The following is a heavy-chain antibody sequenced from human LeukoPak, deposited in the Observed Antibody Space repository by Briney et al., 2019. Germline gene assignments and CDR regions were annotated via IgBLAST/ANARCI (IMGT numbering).Heavy chain of an antibody. CDR2: IRSKANSYAT. D-gene: IGHD3-9*01. Sequence: GGSLRLSCAASGFTFSGSAMHWVRQASGKGLEWVGRIRSKANSYATAYAASVKGRFTISRDDSKNTAYLQMNSLKTEDTAVYYCTRRNYDILTGYPFDYWGQGTLVTVSS. V-gene: IGHV3-73*01. CDR3: TRRNYDILTGYPFDY. CDR1: GFTFSGSA. J-gene: IGHJ4*02.